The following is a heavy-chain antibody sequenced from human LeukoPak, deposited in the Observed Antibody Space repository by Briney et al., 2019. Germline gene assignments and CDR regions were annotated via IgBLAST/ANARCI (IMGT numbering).Heavy chain of an antibody. D-gene: IGHD6-6*01. V-gene: IGHV1-8*03. Sequence: GASVKVSCKASGYTFTSYDINWVRQATGQGLEWMGWMNPNSGNTGYAQKFQGRVTITRNTSISTAYMELSSLRSEDTVVYYCARGYGIAARPYYFDYWGQGTLVTVSS. CDR2: MNPNSGNT. CDR1: GYTFTSYD. J-gene: IGHJ4*02. CDR3: ARGYGIAARPYYFDY.